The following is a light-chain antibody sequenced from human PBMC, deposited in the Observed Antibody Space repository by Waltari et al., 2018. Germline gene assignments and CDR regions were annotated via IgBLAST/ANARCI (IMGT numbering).Light chain of an antibody. V-gene: IGKV3-20*01. CDR3: QNHERLPAM. CDR1: QSVSRY. J-gene: IGKJ1*01. CDR2: GAS. Sequence: EIVLTQSPGTLSLSPGATATLSCGASQSVSRYLAWYQQKPGQAPRLLIYGASSLATGIPDRFSGSGSGTDFSLTISRLEPEDFAVYYCQNHERLPAMFGQGTKVEIK.